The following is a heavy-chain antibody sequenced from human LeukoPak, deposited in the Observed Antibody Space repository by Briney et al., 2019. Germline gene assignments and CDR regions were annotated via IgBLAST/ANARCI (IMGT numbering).Heavy chain of an antibody. CDR2: IKQDGSEK. CDR1: GFTFSSYW. D-gene: IGHD2-2*02. CDR3: AKPGKYCSSTSCYTHFDY. Sequence: GGSLRLSCAASGFTFSSYWMSWVRQAPGKGLEWVANIKQDGSEKYYVDSVKGRFTISRDNAKNSLYLQMNSLRAEDTAVYYCAKPGKYCSSTSCYTHFDYWGQGTLVTVSS. V-gene: IGHV3-7*01. J-gene: IGHJ4*02.